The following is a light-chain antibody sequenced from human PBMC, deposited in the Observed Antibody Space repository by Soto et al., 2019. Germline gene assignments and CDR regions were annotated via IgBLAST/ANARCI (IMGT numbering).Light chain of an antibody. CDR3: QQYNIYSPT. Sequence: DIQMTQSPSTLSAFVGDRVTITCRASQSIGAWLAWYQQKPGEVPKLLIYQASTLQSGVPSRFTGSGSGTEFTLTISSLQPDDLATYYCQQYNIYSPTFGQGTKVEIK. J-gene: IGKJ1*01. CDR1: QSIGAW. CDR2: QAS. V-gene: IGKV1-5*03.